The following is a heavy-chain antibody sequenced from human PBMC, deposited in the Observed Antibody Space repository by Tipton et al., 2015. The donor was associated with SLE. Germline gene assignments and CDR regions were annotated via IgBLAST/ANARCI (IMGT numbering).Heavy chain of an antibody. CDR3: ARVLSLGELPHYIGY. J-gene: IGHJ4*02. Sequence: LRLSCTVSGGSISSDYWSWIRQPPGKGLEWIGYIYYSGFTDYNPSLKSRVTMSLDTSKNQLSMKMSSVTAADTAVYYCARVLSLGELPHYIGYWGQGSLVTVPS. V-gene: IGHV4-59*13. CDR2: IYYSGFT. D-gene: IGHD3-10*01. CDR1: GGSISSDY.